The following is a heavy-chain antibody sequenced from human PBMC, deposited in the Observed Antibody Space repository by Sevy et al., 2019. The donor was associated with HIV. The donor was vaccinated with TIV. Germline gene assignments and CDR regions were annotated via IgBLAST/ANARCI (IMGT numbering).Heavy chain of an antibody. CDR2: IWYDGSNK. D-gene: IGHD2-15*01. Sequence: GGSLRLSCAASGFTFSSYGMHWVRQAPGKGLEWVAVIWYDGSNKYYADSVKGRFTISRDNSKNTLYLQMNSLRAEDTAVYYCASEVWYCSGGSCYLPLDYWGQGTLVTVSS. J-gene: IGHJ4*02. V-gene: IGHV3-33*01. CDR1: GFTFSSYG. CDR3: ASEVWYCSGGSCYLPLDY.